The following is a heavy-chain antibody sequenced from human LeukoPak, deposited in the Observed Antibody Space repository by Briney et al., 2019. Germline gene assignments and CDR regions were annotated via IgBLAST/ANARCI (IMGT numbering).Heavy chain of an antibody. Sequence: SETLSLTCTVSGGSISSYYWSWIRQPAGKGLEWIGRIDTSGNTNYKPSLKSRVTMSVDTSKKQFSLKLSSVTAADTAVYYCAREPGGSGSRGLDYWGQGTLVTVSS. V-gene: IGHV4-4*07. CDR2: IDTSGNT. D-gene: IGHD3-10*01. J-gene: IGHJ4*02. CDR3: AREPGGSGSRGLDY. CDR1: GGSISSYY.